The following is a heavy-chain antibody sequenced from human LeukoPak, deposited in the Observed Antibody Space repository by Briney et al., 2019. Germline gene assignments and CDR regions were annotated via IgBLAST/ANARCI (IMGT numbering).Heavy chain of an antibody. J-gene: IGHJ4*02. D-gene: IGHD5-12*01. CDR3: AKYARVATILPWLGIGNAYYLYY. CDR1: GFTFSSYW. V-gene: IGHV3-7*01. Sequence: GSLTPSSAASGFTFSSYWMSCVRQAPGKGLGRVANKKQDGSEKYHVHSVKGRFTISRANAKNSLYLQMNSPGAEDTAVYSCAKYARVATILPWLGIGNAYYLYYWCQGTLVTVSS. CDR2: KKQDGSEK.